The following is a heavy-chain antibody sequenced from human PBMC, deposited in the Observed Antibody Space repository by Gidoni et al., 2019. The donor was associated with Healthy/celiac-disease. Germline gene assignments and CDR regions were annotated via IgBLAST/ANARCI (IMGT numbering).Heavy chain of an antibody. CDR2: IYYSGST. CDR1: GGSLSSSSYY. CDR3: ARHRKRYSPFDY. V-gene: IGHV4-39*01. J-gene: IGHJ4*02. D-gene: IGHD5-18*01. Sequence: QLQLQESGPGLVKPSETLSLTCTVSGGSLSSSSYYWGWIRQPPGKGLEWIGSIYYSGSTYYNPSLKSRVTISVDTSKNQFSLKLSSVTAADTAVYYCARHRKRYSPFDYWGQGTLVTVSS.